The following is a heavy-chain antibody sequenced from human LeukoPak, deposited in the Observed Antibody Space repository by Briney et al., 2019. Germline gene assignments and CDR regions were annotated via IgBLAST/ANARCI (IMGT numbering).Heavy chain of an antibody. D-gene: IGHD6-19*01. V-gene: IGHV3-66*01. Sequence: GGSLRLSCAASGFTVSSNYMSWVRQAPGKGLEWVSVIYTGGTTYYADSVKGRFTISRDNSKNTLYLQMNSLRAEDTAVYYCAKDKGAAAAPGYSSGWGLEYWGQGTLVTVSS. CDR2: IYTGGTT. J-gene: IGHJ4*02. CDR1: GFTVSSNY. CDR3: AKDKGAAAAPGYSSGWGLEY.